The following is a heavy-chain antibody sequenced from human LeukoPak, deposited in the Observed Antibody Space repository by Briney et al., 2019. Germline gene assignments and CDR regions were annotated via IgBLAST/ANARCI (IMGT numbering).Heavy chain of an antibody. J-gene: IGHJ4*02. Sequence: GGSLKLSCAASGFTFSGSAVHWVRQASGKGLEWVGRIRSKANSYATAYAASVKGRFTISRDDSKNTAYLQMNSLKTEDTAVYYCTRSIRGSSGSYVLHYFDYWGQGTLVTVSS. D-gene: IGHD3-10*01. CDR3: TRSIRGSSGSYVLHYFDY. CDR1: GFTFSGSA. CDR2: IRSKANSYAT. V-gene: IGHV3-73*01.